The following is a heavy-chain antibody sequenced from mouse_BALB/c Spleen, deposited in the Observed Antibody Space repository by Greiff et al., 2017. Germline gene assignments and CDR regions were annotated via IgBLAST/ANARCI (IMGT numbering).Heavy chain of an antibody. CDR2: IRNKANGYTT. Sequence: EVKLVESGGGLVQPGGSLRLSCATSGFTFTDYYMSWVRQPPGKALEWLGFIRNKANGYTTEYSASVKGRFTISRDNSQSILYLQMNTLRAEDSATYYCARDSRPHYYAMDYWGQGTSVTVSS. CDR3: ARDSRPHYYAMDY. J-gene: IGHJ4*01. V-gene: IGHV7-3*02. CDR1: GFTFTDYY.